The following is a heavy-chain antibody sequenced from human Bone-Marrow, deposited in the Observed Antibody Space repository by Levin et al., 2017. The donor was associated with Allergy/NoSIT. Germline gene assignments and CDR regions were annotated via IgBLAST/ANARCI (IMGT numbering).Heavy chain of an antibody. CDR1: GGAFTSLN. CDR2: VIPLFGPP. V-gene: IGHV1-69*13. CDR3: AAKDGYNT. J-gene: IGHJ5*02. D-gene: IGHD5-24*01. Sequence: SVKVSCKASGGAFTSLNINWVRQAPGQGLEWMGGVIPLFGPPSYGQKFQDRVTITADESSNTAYMELSSLGSEDTAVYYCAAKDGYNTWGQGTLVIVSS.